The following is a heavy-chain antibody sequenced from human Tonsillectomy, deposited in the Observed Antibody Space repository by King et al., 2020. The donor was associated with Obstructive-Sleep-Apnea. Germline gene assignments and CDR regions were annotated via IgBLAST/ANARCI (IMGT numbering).Heavy chain of an antibody. J-gene: IGHJ3*02. CDR2: INWNSGNI. CDR3: VKDRAGGVPDAFDI. CDR1: GFTFDDYA. D-gene: IGHD3-16*01. V-gene: IGHV3-9*01. Sequence: VQLVESGGNLVQPGRSLRLSCAASGFTFDDYAMHWVRQTPGKGLEWVSGINWNSGNIDYADSVKGRFTISRDNAKNSLYLQMNSLRAEDTALYYCVKDRAGGVPDAFDIWGQGTMVTVSS.